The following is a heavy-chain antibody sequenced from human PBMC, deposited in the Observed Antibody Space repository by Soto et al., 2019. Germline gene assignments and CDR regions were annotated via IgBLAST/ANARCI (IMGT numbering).Heavy chain of an antibody. CDR1: GAPLGRYA. D-gene: IGHD5-12*01. J-gene: IGHJ6*01. Sequence: SEKASCRASGAPLGRYASICGRHYPVQVREWMGGIIPICGTANYAQKFQGRVTITADESTSTAYMELSSLRSEDTAVCYCARDWAWDGYNSHYYGMDVWGQGTTVNGSA. V-gene: IGHV1-69*13. CDR3: ARDWAWDGYNSHYYGMDV. CDR2: IIPICGTA.